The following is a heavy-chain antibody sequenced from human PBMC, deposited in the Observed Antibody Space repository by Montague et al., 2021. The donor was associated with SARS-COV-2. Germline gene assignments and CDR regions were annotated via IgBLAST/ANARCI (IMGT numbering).Heavy chain of an antibody. V-gene: IGHV4-38-2*02. CDR3: ARAPYYGPGKPYQFDY. D-gene: IGHD3-10*01. J-gene: IGHJ4*02. CDR1: GYSINSNYY. Sequence: ETLSLTGTVSGYSINSNYYWGWIRQPPGKGLEWIGCSYHSGTTHYHPSLKSRVTISLDTSNNHFSLKVTSVTAADTAVYYCARAPYYGPGKPYQFDYWGRGTLVTVSS. CDR2: SYHSGTT.